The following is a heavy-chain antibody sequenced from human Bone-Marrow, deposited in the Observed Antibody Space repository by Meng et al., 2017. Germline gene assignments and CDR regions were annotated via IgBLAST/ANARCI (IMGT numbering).Heavy chain of an antibody. CDR2: IVVGSGNT. CDR3: ARPFGPRGYYLSY. Sequence: SVKVSCKASGFTFTSSAVQWVRQARGLRLEWIGWIVVGSGNTNYAQKFQERVTITRDMSTSTAYMELRSLRSDDTAVYYCARPFGPRGYYLSYWGQGTLVTVSS. D-gene: IGHD3-22*01. V-gene: IGHV1-58*01. J-gene: IGHJ4*02. CDR1: GFTFTSSA.